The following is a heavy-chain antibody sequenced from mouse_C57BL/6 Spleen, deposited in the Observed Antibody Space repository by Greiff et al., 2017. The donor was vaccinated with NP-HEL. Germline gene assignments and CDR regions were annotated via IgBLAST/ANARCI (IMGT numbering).Heavy chain of an antibody. Sequence: EVQLVESGAELVRPGASVKLSCTASGFNIKDDYMHWVKQRPEQGLEWIGWIDPENGDTEYASKFQGKATITADTSSNTAYLQLSSLTSEDTAVYYCTTGYYGSSFDYWGQGTTLTVSS. CDR3: TTGYYGSSFDY. D-gene: IGHD1-1*01. CDR2: IDPENGDT. J-gene: IGHJ2*01. CDR1: GFNIKDDY. V-gene: IGHV14-4*01.